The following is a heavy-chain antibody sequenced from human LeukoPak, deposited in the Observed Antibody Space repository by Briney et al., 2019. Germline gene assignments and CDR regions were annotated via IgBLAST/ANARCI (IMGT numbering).Heavy chain of an antibody. Sequence: SETLSLTCTVSGGSISSGSYYWSWIRQPAGKGLEWIGRIYTSGSTNYNPSLKGRVTISVDTSKNQFSLKLSSVTAADTAVYYCARNVVVVAANWFDPWGRGTLVTVSS. CDR3: ARNVVVVAANWFDP. V-gene: IGHV4-61*02. CDR1: GGSISSGSYY. D-gene: IGHD2-15*01. J-gene: IGHJ5*02. CDR2: IYTSGST.